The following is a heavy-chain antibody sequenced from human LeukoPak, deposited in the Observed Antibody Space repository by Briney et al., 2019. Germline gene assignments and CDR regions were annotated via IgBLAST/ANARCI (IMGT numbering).Heavy chain of an antibody. CDR1: GYTFTSYG. Sequence: ASVTVSCKASGYTFTSYGISWVRQAPGQGLEWMGWISAYNGNTNYAQKLQGRVTMTTDTSTSTAYMELRSLRSEDTAVYYCARGAYCTNGVCYYYYMDVWGKGTTVTVSS. J-gene: IGHJ6*03. CDR3: ARGAYCTNGVCYYYYMDV. D-gene: IGHD2-8*01. V-gene: IGHV1-18*01. CDR2: ISAYNGNT.